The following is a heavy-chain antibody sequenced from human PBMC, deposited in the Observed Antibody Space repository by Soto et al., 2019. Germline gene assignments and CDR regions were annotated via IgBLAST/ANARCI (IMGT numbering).Heavy chain of an antibody. V-gene: IGHV3-23*01. CDR3: AKKRGYSGSRAAFDY. D-gene: IGHD5-12*01. J-gene: IGHJ4*02. CDR2: ISGSGDST. Sequence: PGGSLRLSCAASGFKFSTYAMSWVRQAPGKGLEWVSSISGSGDSTLFADSVKGRSTVSRDTSKNMLYLQLNGLRAEDTAVYYCAKKRGYSGSRAAFDYWGQGTLVTVSS. CDR1: GFKFSTYA.